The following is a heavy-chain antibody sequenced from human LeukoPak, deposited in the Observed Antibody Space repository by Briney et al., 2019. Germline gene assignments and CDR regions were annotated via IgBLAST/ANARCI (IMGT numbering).Heavy chain of an antibody. CDR3: ARGDYSDYVRPHDY. CDR2: IRFDGINK. D-gene: IGHD4-11*01. V-gene: IGHV3-30*02. CDR1: GFIFSTYG. J-gene: IGHJ4*02. Sequence: GGSLRLSCAASGFIFSTYGMHWVRQAPGKGLEWVAFIRFDGINKNYADSVKGRFTISRDNAKNSLYLQMNSLRAEDTAVYYCARGDYSDYVRPHDYWGQGTLVTVSS.